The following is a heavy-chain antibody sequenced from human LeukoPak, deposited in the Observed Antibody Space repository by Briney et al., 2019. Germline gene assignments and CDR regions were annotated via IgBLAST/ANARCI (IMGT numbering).Heavy chain of an antibody. D-gene: IGHD1-7*01. CDR2: IYTSGST. J-gene: IGHJ5*02. Sequence: SQTLSLTCTVSGGSISSGSYYWSWIRQPAGKGLEWIGRIYTSGSTNYNPSLKSRVTISVDTSKNQFSLKLSSVTAADTAVYYCARETTLSNWFDPWGQGTLVTVSS. CDR3: ARETTLSNWFDP. V-gene: IGHV4-61*02. CDR1: GGSISSGSYY.